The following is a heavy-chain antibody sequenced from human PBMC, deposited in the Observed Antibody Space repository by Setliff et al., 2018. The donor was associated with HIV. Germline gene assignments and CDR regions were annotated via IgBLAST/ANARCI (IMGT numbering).Heavy chain of an antibody. CDR1: TYSISSVHS. CDR2: MHHSGNT. Sequence: SETLSLTCDVSTYSISSVHSWGWIRQPPGKGLEWIGTMHHSGNTHYKPSLKGRVTISVDTSKNQFSLKLSSVTAADTAVYYCARGVAAAGLWGQGTLVTVS. CDR3: ARGVAAAGL. V-gene: IGHV4-38-2*01. D-gene: IGHD6-13*01. J-gene: IGHJ4*02.